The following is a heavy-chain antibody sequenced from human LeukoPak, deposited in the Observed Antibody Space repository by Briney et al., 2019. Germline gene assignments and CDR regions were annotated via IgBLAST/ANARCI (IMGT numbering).Heavy chain of an antibody. J-gene: IGHJ4*02. Sequence: PGGSLRLSCAASGFTFSSYAMHWVRQAPGKGLEWVAVISYDGSNKYYADSVKGRFTISRDNSKNALCLQMNSLRAEDTAVYYCARAEYYDFWSGYYPLLDYWGQGTLVTVSS. V-gene: IGHV3-30*01. CDR3: ARAEYYDFWSGYYPLLDY. CDR2: ISYDGSNK. CDR1: GFTFSSYA. D-gene: IGHD3-3*01.